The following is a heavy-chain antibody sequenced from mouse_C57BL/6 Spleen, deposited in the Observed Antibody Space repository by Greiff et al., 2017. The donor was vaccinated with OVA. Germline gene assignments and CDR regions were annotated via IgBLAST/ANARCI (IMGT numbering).Heavy chain of an antibody. CDR1: GYTFTDYN. J-gene: IGHJ4*01. Sequence: VQLKQSGPELVMPGASVKMSCKASGYTFTDYNMHWVKQSHGKSLEWIGYINPNNGGTSYNQKFKGKATLTVNKSSSPAYMELRSLTSEDSAVYYCARGFLDYYALDYWGQGTSVTVSS. CDR3: ARGFLDYYALDY. V-gene: IGHV1-22*01. CDR2: INPNNGGT.